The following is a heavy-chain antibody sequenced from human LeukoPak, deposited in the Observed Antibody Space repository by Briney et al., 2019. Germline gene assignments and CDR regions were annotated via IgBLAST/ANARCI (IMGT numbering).Heavy chain of an antibody. CDR3: AKDEESQYSSSWFYFDN. CDR2: IWGSGSST. CDR1: GFTSRSYG. J-gene: IGHJ4*02. V-gene: IGHV3-23*01. Sequence: RGTLRLSCAASGFTSRSYGMSWVPQAPGKGLEWVSTIWGSGSSTFYADSAKGRFTISRDNSKNTLYLQMNRLRVQDTAVYYCAKDEESQYSSSWFYFDNWGQGNLVTVSA. D-gene: IGHD6-13*01.